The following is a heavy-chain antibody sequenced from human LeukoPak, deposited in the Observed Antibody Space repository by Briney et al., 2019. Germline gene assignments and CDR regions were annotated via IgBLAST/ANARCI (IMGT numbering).Heavy chain of an antibody. CDR3: ARAPSYYDILTAYYRYYGMDV. V-gene: IGHV4-59*01. J-gene: IGHJ6*02. Sequence: SETLSLTCTVSGGSISSYYWSWIRQPPGKGLEWIGYIYYSGSTNYNPSLKSRVTISVDTSKNQFSLKLSSVTAADTAVYYCARAPSYYDILTAYYRYYGMDVWGQGTTVTVSS. CDR1: GGSISSYY. CDR2: IYYSGST. D-gene: IGHD3-9*01.